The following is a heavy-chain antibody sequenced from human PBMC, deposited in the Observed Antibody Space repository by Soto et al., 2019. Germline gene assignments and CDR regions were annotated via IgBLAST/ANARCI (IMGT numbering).Heavy chain of an antibody. Sequence: LRLSCAASGFTFRNYAMHWVRQAPGKGLEWVATISYDGDNKYYTDSVKGPFTISRDNSKNTLYLQMNSLRPEDTAVYYCARPWGQLSTYYYGMDTWDQGTTVTVSS. D-gene: IGHD3-16*01. V-gene: IGHV3-30-3*01. CDR2: ISYDGDNK. CDR3: ARPWGQLSTYYYGMDT. CDR1: GFTFRNYA. J-gene: IGHJ6*02.